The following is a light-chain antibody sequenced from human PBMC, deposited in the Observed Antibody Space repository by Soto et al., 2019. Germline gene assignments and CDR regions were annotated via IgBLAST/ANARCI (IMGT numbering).Light chain of an antibody. CDR2: DAS. Sequence: EIVMTQSPATLALSPGERATLSCRASESVSTKVAWYQQKSGQAPRLLIYDASIRATDVPARFSGSGSGTEFTLTISSLQSEDFAVYYCQHYYQWPSFSFGPGTKVDIK. V-gene: IGKV3-15*01. J-gene: IGKJ3*01. CDR3: QHYYQWPSFS. CDR1: ESVSTK.